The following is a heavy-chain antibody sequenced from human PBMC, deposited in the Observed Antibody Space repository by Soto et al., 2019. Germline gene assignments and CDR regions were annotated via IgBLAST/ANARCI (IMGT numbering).Heavy chain of an antibody. CDR3: ARVWPYSYDSSPRYDAMYI. Sequence: AAVKVSCKASGYTFTSYGISWVRQAPGQGLEWMGWISAYNGNTNYAQKLQGRVTMTTDTSTSTAYMELRSLRSDDTAVYYCARVWPYSYDSSPRYDAMYIRAQGT. CDR1: GYTFTSYG. J-gene: IGHJ3*02. D-gene: IGHD3-22*01. CDR2: ISAYNGNT. V-gene: IGHV1-18*01.